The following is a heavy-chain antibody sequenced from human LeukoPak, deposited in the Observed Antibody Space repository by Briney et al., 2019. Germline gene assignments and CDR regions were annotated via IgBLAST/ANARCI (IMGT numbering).Heavy chain of an antibody. CDR2: ISGSGGST. CDR3: ASCTNGVCRNAYYYYGMDV. J-gene: IGHJ6*02. D-gene: IGHD2-8*01. V-gene: IGHV3-23*01. Sequence: SGGSLRLSCAASGFTFSSYAMSWVRQAPGKGLEWVSAISGSGGSTYYADSVKGRFTISRDNSKNTLYLQMNSLRAEDTAVYYCASCTNGVCRNAYYYYGMDVWGQGTTVTVSS. CDR1: GFTFSSYA.